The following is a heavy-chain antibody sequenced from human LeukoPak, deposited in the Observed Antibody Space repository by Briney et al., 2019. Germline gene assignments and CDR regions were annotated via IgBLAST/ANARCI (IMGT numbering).Heavy chain of an antibody. D-gene: IGHD4-17*01. CDR2: ISSSSSTI. CDR3: ARDASPDTVTNRPPGKGGFDY. Sequence: PGGSLRLSCAASGFTFSSYSMNWVRQAPGKGLEWVSYISSSSSTIYYADSVKGRFTISGDNAKNSLYLQMNSLRAEDTAVYYCARDASPDTVTNRPPGKGGFDYWGQGTLVTVSS. V-gene: IGHV3-48*01. J-gene: IGHJ4*02. CDR1: GFTFSSYS.